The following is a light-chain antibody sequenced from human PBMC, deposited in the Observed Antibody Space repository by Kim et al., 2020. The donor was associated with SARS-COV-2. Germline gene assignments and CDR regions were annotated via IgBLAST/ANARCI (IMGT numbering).Light chain of an antibody. CDR2: GAS. Sequence: LSPGERATLSCRASQRVNSDSLAWYQQKHGQAPRLHICGASNRATGIPDRCSGGGSGTDFTLTISRVEPEDFAVYYCQQFGSSPFSFGQGTKLEIK. J-gene: IGKJ2*03. CDR3: QQFGSSPFS. V-gene: IGKV3-20*01. CDR1: QRVNSDS.